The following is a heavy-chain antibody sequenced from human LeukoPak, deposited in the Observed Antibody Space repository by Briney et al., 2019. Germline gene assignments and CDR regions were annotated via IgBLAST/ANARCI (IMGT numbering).Heavy chain of an antibody. CDR1: GGTFSSYA. D-gene: IGHD2-21*02. J-gene: IGHJ6*02. Sequence: ASVKVSCKATGGTFSSYAISWVRQAPGQGLEWMGRIIPILAIRNYAQKFQGRVTITADKSTSTAYMELSSLRSEDTAVYYCAREMRIVVVTATGIAMDVWGQGTTVTVSS. CDR2: IIPILAIR. V-gene: IGHV1-69*04. CDR3: AREMRIVVVTATGIAMDV.